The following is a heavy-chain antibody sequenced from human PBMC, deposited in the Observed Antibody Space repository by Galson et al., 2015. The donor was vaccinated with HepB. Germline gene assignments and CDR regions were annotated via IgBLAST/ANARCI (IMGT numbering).Heavy chain of an antibody. CDR1: GYTFNIYG. J-gene: IGHJ6*03. CDR2: ISPYNSNT. V-gene: IGHV1-18*01. CDR3: ARDDPTKSYYMDV. Sequence: SVKVSCKASGYTFNIYGISWVRQAPGQGLEWMGWISPYNSNTKYAQTVQDRVTMTTDTSTSTAYMELRSLRSDDTAAYYCARDDPTKSYYMDVWGKGTTVTVSS.